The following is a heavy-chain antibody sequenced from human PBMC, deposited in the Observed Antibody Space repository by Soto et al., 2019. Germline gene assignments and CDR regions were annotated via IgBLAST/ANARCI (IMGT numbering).Heavy chain of an antibody. Sequence: GGSLRLSCAASGFTFSSYGMHWVRQAPGKGLEWVAVIWYDGSNKYYADSVRGRLTISRDNSKNTLYLQMNSLRAEDTAVYYCARAPSIYCSGGSCYSSYFDYWGQGTLVTVSS. V-gene: IGHV3-33*01. D-gene: IGHD2-15*01. J-gene: IGHJ4*02. CDR2: IWYDGSNK. CDR1: GFTFSSYG. CDR3: ARAPSIYCSGGSCYSSYFDY.